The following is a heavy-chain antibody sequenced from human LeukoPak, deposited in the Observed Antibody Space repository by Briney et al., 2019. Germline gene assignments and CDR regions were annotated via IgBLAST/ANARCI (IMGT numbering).Heavy chain of an antibody. J-gene: IGHJ3*02. D-gene: IGHD1-26*01. CDR1: GFTFSPYS. CDR3: ARVPTLISRIVGAAKGAFDI. Sequence: GGSLRLSCAASGFTFSPYSMNWVRQAPGKGLEWVSYITSSSSTIYYADSVKGRFTISRDNAKNSLYLQMNSLRAEDTAVYYCARVPTLISRIVGAAKGAFDIWGQGTMVTVSS. CDR2: ITSSSSTI. V-gene: IGHV3-48*04.